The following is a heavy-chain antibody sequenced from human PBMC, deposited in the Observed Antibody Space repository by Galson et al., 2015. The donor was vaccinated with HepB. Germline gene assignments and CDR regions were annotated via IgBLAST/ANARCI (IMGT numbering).Heavy chain of an antibody. CDR1: GESFSTHY. D-gene: IGHD5-24*01. CDR2: INHSGST. Sequence: TLSLTCAVYGESFSTHYWSWIRQPPGKGLEWIGEINHSGSTNYNPSLKSRVTISVDTSKNQFSLKLISVTAADTAVYFCARIFLATKSGENDAFDIWGQGTMVTVSS. CDR3: ARIFLATKSGENDAFDI. V-gene: IGHV4-34*01. J-gene: IGHJ3*02.